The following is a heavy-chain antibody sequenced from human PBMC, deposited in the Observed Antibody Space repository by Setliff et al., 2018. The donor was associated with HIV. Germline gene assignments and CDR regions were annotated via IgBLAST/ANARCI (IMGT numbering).Heavy chain of an antibody. CDR1: GGSISSGSYY. V-gene: IGHV4-61*02. CDR2: IYTSGST. CDR3: ARLTRYYEGSGYAFDY. J-gene: IGHJ4*02. Sequence: SETLSLTCTVSGGSISSGSYYWSWIRQPAGKGLEWIGRIYTSGSTKYNPPLKSRVTISIDTSKSQFSLKLSSVAAADTAIYYCARLTRYYEGSGYAFDYWGQGTLVTAPQ. D-gene: IGHD3-22*01.